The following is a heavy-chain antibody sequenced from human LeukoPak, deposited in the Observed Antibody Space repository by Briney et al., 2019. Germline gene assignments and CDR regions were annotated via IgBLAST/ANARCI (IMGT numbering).Heavy chain of an antibody. V-gene: IGHV3-23*01. J-gene: IGHJ6*02. Sequence: GGSLRLSCAASGFTFSSYAMSWVRQAPGKGLEWVSAISGSGGSTYYADSVKGRFTISRDNSKNTLYLQMNSLRAEDTAVYYCAREFTYYYGSGSYYIRYYYYGMDVWGQGTTVTVSS. D-gene: IGHD3-10*01. CDR2: ISGSGGST. CDR3: AREFTYYYGSGSYYIRYYYYGMDV. CDR1: GFTFSSYA.